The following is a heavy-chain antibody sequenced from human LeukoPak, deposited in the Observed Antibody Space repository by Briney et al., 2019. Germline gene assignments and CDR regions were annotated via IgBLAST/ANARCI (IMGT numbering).Heavy chain of an antibody. V-gene: IGHV3-23*01. CDR2: ISGSGGST. D-gene: IGHD3-22*01. CDR1: GFTFSSYA. J-gene: IGHJ4*02. CDR3: AKVRYDDSSGYPHYYFDY. Sequence: GGSLRLSCAASGFTFSSYAMSWVRQAPGKGLEWVSAISGSGGSTYYADSVKGRFTISRDNSKNTLYLQMSSLRAEDTAEYYCAKVRYDDSSGYPHYYFDYWGQGTLVTVSS.